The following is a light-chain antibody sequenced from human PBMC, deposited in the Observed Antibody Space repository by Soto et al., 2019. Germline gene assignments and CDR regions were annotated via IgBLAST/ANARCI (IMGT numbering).Light chain of an antibody. CDR1: QDINNY. CDR3: QQYNSLPIT. CDR2: HAS. V-gene: IGKV1-33*01. J-gene: IGKJ5*01. Sequence: DIHMTQSPSSRSAALVDIVTITCQASQDINNYLNWYQQKPGKAPKLLIQHASNLETGVPSRVSGGGSGTDFTFTITSLQPEDTATYYCQQYNSLPITFGQGTRLENK.